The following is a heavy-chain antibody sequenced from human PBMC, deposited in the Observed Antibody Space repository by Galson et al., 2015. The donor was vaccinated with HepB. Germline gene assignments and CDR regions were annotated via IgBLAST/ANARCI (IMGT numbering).Heavy chain of an antibody. CDR2: TYTGGYT. CDR3: ARGGRDYSHYRSDYFDI. D-gene: IGHD4-11*01. V-gene: IGHV3-53*01. Sequence: SLRLSCAASGFAVTSTYMTWVRQAPGKGLEWVSVTYTGGYTYYVESVKGRFTVSSDNSKNTLSLQMKSLRVEDTAVYYCARGGRDYSHYRSDYFDIWGQGALVTVSS. CDR1: GFAVTSTY. J-gene: IGHJ4*02.